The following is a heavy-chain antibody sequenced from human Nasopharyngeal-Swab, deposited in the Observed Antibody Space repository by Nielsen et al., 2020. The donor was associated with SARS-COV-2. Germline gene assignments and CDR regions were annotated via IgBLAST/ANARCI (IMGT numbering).Heavy chain of an antibody. Sequence: ASVKVSCKASGYTFTGYGLSWVRQAPGQGLEWMGWIHPYNGDPNYAQKFQDRVTMTTDTSTSTAYMELRSLRSDDTAVYYCARPNYCNGRGCYGGTHNWFDPWGQGTQVTVSS. CDR2: IHPYNGDP. V-gene: IGHV1-18*04. CDR1: GYTFTGYG. J-gene: IGHJ5*02. CDR3: ARPNYCNGRGCYGGTHNWFDP. D-gene: IGHD2-15*01.